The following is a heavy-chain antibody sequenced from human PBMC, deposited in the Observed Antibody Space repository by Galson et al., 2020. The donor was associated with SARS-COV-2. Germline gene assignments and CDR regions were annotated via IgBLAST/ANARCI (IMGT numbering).Heavy chain of an antibody. CDR3: TRDAAGVRLWYGESWFDP. J-gene: IGHJ5*02. V-gene: IGHV3-30*04. D-gene: IGHD3-10*01. CDR2: ISYDGSDE. Sequence: GGSLRLSCAASGFTFSTYSMYWVRQAPGKGLEWVAVISYDGSDEYYADSVKGRFTISRHNSRKTLYLQMNSLRPEDTAVYYCTRDAAGVRLWYGESWFDPWGQGTLVTVSA. CDR1: GFTFSTYS.